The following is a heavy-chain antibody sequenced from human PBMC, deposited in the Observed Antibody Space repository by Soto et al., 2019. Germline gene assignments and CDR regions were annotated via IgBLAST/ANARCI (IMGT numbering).Heavy chain of an antibody. CDR3: ATPSSTSDYYYYGMDV. D-gene: IGHD2-2*01. J-gene: IGHJ6*02. Sequence: ASVKVSCKASGGTFSSYAISWVRQAPGQGLEWMGGFIPIFGTANYAQKFQGRVTITADESTSTAYMELSSLRSEDTAVYYCATPSSTSDYYYYGMDVWGQGTTVTVSS. CDR2: FIPIFGTA. CDR1: GGTFSSYA. V-gene: IGHV1-69*13.